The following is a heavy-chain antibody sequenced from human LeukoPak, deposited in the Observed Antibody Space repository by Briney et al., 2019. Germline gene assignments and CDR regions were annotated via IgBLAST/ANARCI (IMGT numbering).Heavy chain of an antibody. CDR3: AKYSYGFRYFDY. CDR1: GFTFSGYA. D-gene: IGHD5-18*01. CDR2: ISGSGDNS. Sequence: GGSLRLSCAASGFTFSGYAMSWVRQAPGKGLEWVSSISGSGDNSYFADSVKGRFTISRDNSKNTLYLQMNSLRAEDTAVYYCAKYSYGFRYFDYWGQGTLVTVSS. J-gene: IGHJ4*02. V-gene: IGHV3-23*01.